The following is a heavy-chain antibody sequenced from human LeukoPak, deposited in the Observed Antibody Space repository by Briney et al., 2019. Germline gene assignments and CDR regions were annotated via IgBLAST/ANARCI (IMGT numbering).Heavy chain of an antibody. Sequence: SETLSLTCTVSDGSISTYYWTWIRQSAGERLEWIGRISSSGDTDYNPSLQSRVTLSIDTSKNQFSLKMNSVTAADTAVYYCAREGRKSHSGYWGQGTLVTVSS. CDR2: ISSSGDT. CDR3: AREGRKSHSGY. D-gene: IGHD1-14*01. V-gene: IGHV4-4*07. CDR1: DGSISTYY. J-gene: IGHJ4*02.